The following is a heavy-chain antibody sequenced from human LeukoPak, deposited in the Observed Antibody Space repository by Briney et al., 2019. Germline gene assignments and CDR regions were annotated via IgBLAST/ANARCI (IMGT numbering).Heavy chain of an antibody. CDR1: GFTFSSYS. Sequence: PGGSLRLSCAASGFTFSSYSPNWVRQAPGKGLEWVSSISSSSRYIFYADSVKGRFTIFRDNAKNSLYLQMNSLRAEDTAVYYCARDRGSSFDYWGQGTLVTVSS. V-gene: IGHV3-21*01. CDR3: ARDRGSSFDY. J-gene: IGHJ4*02. CDR2: ISSSSRYI. D-gene: IGHD3-10*01.